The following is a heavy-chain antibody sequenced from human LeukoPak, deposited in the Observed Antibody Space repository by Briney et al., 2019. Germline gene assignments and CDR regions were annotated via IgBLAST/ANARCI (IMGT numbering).Heavy chain of an antibody. CDR3: ARRGYYYDSSLVGAFDI. Sequence: GGSLRLSCAASGFIFSGYWMTWARQAPGKGLEWVANIKQDGSEKYYVDSVKGRFTISRDNAKKSLYLQMNSLRAEDTAVYYCARRGYYYDSSLVGAFDIWGQGTMVTVSS. D-gene: IGHD3-22*01. J-gene: IGHJ3*02. CDR1: GFIFSGYW. CDR2: IKQDGSEK. V-gene: IGHV3-7*01.